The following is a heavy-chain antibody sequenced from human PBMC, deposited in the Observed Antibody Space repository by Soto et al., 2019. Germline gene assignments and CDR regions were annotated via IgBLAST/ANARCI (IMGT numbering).Heavy chain of an antibody. CDR2: INHSGST. V-gene: IGHV4-34*01. Sequence: QVQLQQWGAGLLKPSETLSLTCAVYGGSFSGYYWSWIRQPPGKGLEWIGEINHSGSTNYNPSLKSRVTISVDTSKNQFSLKLSSVTAADTAVYYCARTPYRSGQFDPWGQGTLVTVSS. J-gene: IGHJ5*02. CDR3: ARTPYRSGQFDP. CDR1: GGSFSGYY. D-gene: IGHD3-10*01.